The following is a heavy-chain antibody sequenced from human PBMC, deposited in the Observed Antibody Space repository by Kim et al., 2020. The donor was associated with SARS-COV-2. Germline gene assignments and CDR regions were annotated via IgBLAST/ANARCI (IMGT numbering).Heavy chain of an antibody. J-gene: IGHJ6*02. CDR1: GFTFSSYW. V-gene: IGHV3-74*01. D-gene: IGHD3-10*01. Sequence: GGSLRLSCAASGFTFSSYWMHWVRQAPGKGLLWVSRINTDGSSTSYADSVKGRFTISRDNAKNTLYLQMNSRRAEDTAVYYCARGFGPLGYYYGMDVWGQGTTVTVSS. CDR3: ARGFGPLGYYYGMDV. CDR2: INTDGSST.